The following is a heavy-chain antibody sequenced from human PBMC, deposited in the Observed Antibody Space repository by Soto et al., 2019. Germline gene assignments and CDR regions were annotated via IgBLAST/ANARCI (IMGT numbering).Heavy chain of an antibody. J-gene: IGHJ3*02. CDR3: ARARLRAVYAFDI. CDR1: GGSVSSGAYY. D-gene: IGHD5-12*01. V-gene: IGHV4-31*03. CDR2: IYYSGST. Sequence: LSLICTVSGGSVSSGAYYWTWIRQRPGKGLEWIGYIYYSGSTYYSPSLKSRLSISLDTSKNQFSLRLSSVTAADTAMYYCARARLRAVYAFDIWGQGTMVTVSS.